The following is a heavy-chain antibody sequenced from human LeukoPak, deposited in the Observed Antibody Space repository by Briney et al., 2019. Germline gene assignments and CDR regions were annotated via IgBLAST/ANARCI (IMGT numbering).Heavy chain of an antibody. CDR3: AARSLYYDSSAFRFDP. Sequence: PGGSLRLSCAASGFTFSDYYMSWIRQAPGKGLEWVSYISSSGSTIYYADSVKGRFTISRDNAKNSLYLQMNSLRAEDTAVYYCAARSLYYDSSAFRFDPWGQGTLVTVSS. V-gene: IGHV3-11*01. D-gene: IGHD3-22*01. J-gene: IGHJ5*02. CDR2: ISSSGSTI. CDR1: GFTFSDYY.